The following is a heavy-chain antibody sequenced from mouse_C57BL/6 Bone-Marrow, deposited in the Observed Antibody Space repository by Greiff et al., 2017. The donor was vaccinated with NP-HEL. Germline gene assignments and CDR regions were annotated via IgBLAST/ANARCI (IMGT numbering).Heavy chain of an antibody. J-gene: IGHJ2*01. Sequence: EVQLQQSGPGLVKPSQSLSLPCSVTGYSITSGYYWNWIRQFPGNKLEWMGYISYDGSNNYNPSLKNRISITRDTSKNQFFLKLNSVTTEDTATYYCARGDYWGQGTTLTVSS. V-gene: IGHV3-6*01. CDR2: ISYDGSN. CDR1: GYSITSGYY. CDR3: ARGDY.